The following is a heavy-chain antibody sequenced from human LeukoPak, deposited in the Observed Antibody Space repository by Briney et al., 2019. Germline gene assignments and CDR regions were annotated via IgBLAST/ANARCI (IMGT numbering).Heavy chain of an antibody. CDR3: ARVGRTRVLRFLEWTKIYNWFDP. J-gene: IGHJ5*02. CDR2: INPNSGNT. V-gene: IGHV1-8*03. CDR1: GYTFTSYA. D-gene: IGHD3-3*01. Sequence: ASVKVSCKASGYTFTSYAMNWVRQAPGQGLEWMGWINPNSGNTGYAQKFQGRVTITRNTSISTAYMELSSLRSEDTAVYYCARVGRTRVLRFLEWTKIYNWFDPWGQGTLVTVSS.